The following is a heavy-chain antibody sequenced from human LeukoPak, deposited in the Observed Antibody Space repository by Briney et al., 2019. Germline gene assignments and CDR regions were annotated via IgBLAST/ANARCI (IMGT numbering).Heavy chain of an antibody. CDR3: ARDRARLVRHPYFYYYGMDV. Sequence: SETLSLTCSGSGVTISSYYWSWIRQPPGKGLEWIGYIYYSGSTNYNPSHKRGVITSVDSSNSQFTQQRSSVTAADTAVYYCARDRARLVRHPYFYYYGMDVWGKGTTVTVSS. V-gene: IGHV4-59*01. J-gene: IGHJ6*04. D-gene: IGHD6-19*01. CDR1: GVTISSYY. CDR2: IYYSGST.